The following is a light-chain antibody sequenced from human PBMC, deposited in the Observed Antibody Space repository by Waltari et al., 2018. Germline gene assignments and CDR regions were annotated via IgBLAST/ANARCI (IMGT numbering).Light chain of an antibody. Sequence: DIQMTQSPSSLSASVGDTVAITCRETTDIGNRLAWFQQKPGKVPDLLSYGASTLQSGVPSRFSGSGSVTDFTLTISSLQPEDVATYYCQKYDTAVRTFGQGTKVEIK. V-gene: IGKV1-27*01. CDR1: TDIGNR. CDR3: QKYDTAVRT. J-gene: IGKJ1*01. CDR2: GAS.